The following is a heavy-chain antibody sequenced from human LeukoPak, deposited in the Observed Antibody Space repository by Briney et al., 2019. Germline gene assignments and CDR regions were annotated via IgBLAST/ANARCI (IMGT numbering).Heavy chain of an antibody. D-gene: IGHD2-2*01. J-gene: IGHJ4*02. CDR2: IYYSGST. CDR1: GGSISSSSYY. V-gene: IGHV4-39*07. CDR3: ARALPRWGCSSTSCYRGFDY. Sequence: SETLSLTCTVSGGSISSSSYYWGWIRQPPGKGLEWIGSIYYSGSTYYNPSLKSRVTISVDTSKNQFSLKLSSVTAADTAVYYCARALPRWGCSSTSCYRGFDYWGQGTLVTVSS.